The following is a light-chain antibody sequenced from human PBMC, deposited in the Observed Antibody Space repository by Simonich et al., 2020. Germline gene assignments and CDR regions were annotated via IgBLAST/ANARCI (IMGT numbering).Light chain of an antibody. CDR1: SSDVGSYNL. CDR2: EGS. J-gene: IGLJ3*02. Sequence: QSALTQPASVSGSPGPSITISCTGTSSDVGSYNLVSWSQQHPGKAPKLMIYEGSKRPSGVSKRFSGSKSGNTASRTISGLQAEDEADYYCCSYAGSSTWVFGGGTKLTVL. CDR3: CSYAGSSTWV. V-gene: IGLV2-23*01.